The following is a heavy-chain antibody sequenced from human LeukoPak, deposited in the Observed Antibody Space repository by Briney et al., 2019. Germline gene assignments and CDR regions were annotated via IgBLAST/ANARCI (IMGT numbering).Heavy chain of an antibody. CDR3: ARRAADCSSVNCYVGGYFDY. J-gene: IGHJ4*02. CDR2: IYPGDSDT. CDR1: GYSFISYW. D-gene: IGHD2-2*01. Sequence: GESLKISCKGSGYSFISYWIGWVRQMPGKGLEWMGIIYPGDSDTRYSPSFQGQVTISADKSISTAYLQWSSLKASDTATYYCARRAADCSSVNCYVGGYFDYWGQGALVTVSS. V-gene: IGHV5-51*01.